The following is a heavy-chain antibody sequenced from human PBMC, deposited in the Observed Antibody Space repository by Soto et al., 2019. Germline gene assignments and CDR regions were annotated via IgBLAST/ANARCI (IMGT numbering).Heavy chain of an antibody. J-gene: IGHJ4*02. CDR1: GFTFSSYW. V-gene: IGHV3-7*03. CDR2: IKQDGSEK. D-gene: IGHD6-13*01. Sequence: GGSLRLSCAASGFTFSSYWMSWVRQAPGKGLEWVANIKQDGSEKYYVDSVKGRFTISRDNAKNSLYLQMNSLRAEDTAVYYCSRGTRPDRSSSWYTGVYRGQATRVTVSS. CDR3: SRGTRPDRSSSWYTGVY.